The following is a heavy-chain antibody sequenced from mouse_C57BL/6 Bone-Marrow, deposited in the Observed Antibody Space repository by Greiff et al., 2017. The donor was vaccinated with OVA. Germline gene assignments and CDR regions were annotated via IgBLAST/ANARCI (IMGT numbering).Heavy chain of an antibody. D-gene: IGHD1-1*01. Sequence: VQLQQSGAELARPGASVKLSCKASGYTFTSYGISWVKQRTGQGLEWIGEIYPRSGNNYYNEKFKGKATLTADKSSSTAYMELRSLPSEDSAVYFCASYYYGSRPHYWGQGTTLTVSS. V-gene: IGHV1-81*01. CDR2: IYPRSGNN. CDR1: GYTFTSYG. CDR3: ASYYYGSRPHY. J-gene: IGHJ2*01.